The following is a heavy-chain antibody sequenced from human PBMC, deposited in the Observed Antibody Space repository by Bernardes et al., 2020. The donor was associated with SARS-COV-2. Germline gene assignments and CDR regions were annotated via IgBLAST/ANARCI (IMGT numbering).Heavy chain of an antibody. J-gene: IGHJ4*02. Sequence: LSLICAVYGGSFSGYYWSWIRQPPGKGLEWIGEINHSGSTNYNPSLKSRVTISVDTSKNQFSLKLSSVTAADTAVYYCAREDYYFDYWGQGTLVTVSS. V-gene: IGHV4-34*01. CDR1: GGSFSGYY. CDR3: AREDYYFDY. CDR2: INHSGST.